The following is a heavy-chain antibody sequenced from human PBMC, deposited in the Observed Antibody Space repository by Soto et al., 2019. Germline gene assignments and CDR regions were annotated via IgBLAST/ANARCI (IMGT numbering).Heavy chain of an antibody. CDR2: INAGNGNT. CDR1: GYTFTSYA. V-gene: IGHV1-3*01. J-gene: IGHJ4*02. D-gene: IGHD6-13*01. Sequence: QVQLVQSGAEVKKPGASVKVSCKASGYTFTSYAMHWVRQAPGQRLERMGWINAGNGNTKYSQKFQGRVTITRDTSASTAYMELSSLRSEDTAVYYCARDPEQQLVYYFDYWGQGTLVTVSS. CDR3: ARDPEQQLVYYFDY.